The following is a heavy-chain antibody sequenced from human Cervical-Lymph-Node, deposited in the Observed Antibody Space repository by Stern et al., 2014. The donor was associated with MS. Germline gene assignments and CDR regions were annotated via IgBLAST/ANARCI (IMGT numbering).Heavy chain of an antibody. CDR1: GFTFSSYA. Sequence: VESGGTLVQPGGSLRLSCAASGFTFSSYAMRWVRQAPGKGLEWVAVISGSDGSTFYAYSVKGRFTISRDNSKNTLFLQMNSLRAEDTAVYYCAKVYGSGPFDYWGQGTLVTVSS. V-gene: IGHV3-23*04. CDR3: AKVYGSGPFDY. J-gene: IGHJ4*02. D-gene: IGHD6-19*01. CDR2: ISGSDGST.